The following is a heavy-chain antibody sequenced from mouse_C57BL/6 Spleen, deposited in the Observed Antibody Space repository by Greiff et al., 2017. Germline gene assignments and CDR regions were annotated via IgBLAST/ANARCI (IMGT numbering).Heavy chain of an antibody. CDR1: GYTFTSYW. Sequence: QVQLQQPGAELVKPGASVKMSCKASGYTFTSYWITWVKQRPGQGLEWIGDIYPGSGSTNYNEKFKSKATLTVDTSSSTAYMQLSSLTSEDSAVYYCARYDYYGSRRYYYAMDYWGQGTSVTVSS. J-gene: IGHJ4*01. V-gene: IGHV1-55*01. CDR3: ARYDYYGSRRYYYAMDY. D-gene: IGHD1-1*01. CDR2: IYPGSGST.